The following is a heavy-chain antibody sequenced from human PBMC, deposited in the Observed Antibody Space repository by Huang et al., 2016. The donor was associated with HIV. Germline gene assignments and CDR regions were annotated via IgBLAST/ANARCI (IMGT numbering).Heavy chain of an antibody. CDR3: AKGSGHFDS. CDR1: GFRFSSYG. V-gene: IGHV3-30*02. J-gene: IGHJ5*01. CDR2: SAYDGNGR. Sequence: QVWLVESGGGVVQPGRPLRLSCVGSGFRFSSYGIPWVRQAPGKGLEWVAFSAYDGNGRSYAGSVKGRVSISRQNSKSTVSLQMNSLRVEDSGVYFCAKGSGHFDSWGQGTLVTVSP. D-gene: IGHD2-8*02.